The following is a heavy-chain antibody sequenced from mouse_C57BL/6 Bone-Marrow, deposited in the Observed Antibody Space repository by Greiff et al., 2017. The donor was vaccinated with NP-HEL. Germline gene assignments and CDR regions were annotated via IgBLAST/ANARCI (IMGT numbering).Heavy chain of an antibody. CDR2: INPSSGYT. V-gene: IGHV1-4*01. Sequence: QVQLQQSGAELARPGASVKMSCKASGYTFTSYTMHWVKQRPGQGLEWIGYINPSSGYTKYNQKFKDKATVTADKSSSTAYMQLSSLTSEDSAVYYCARAILRNYFDYWGQGTTLTVSS. CDR3: ARAILRNYFDY. CDR1: GYTFTSYT. D-gene: IGHD1-1*01. J-gene: IGHJ2*01.